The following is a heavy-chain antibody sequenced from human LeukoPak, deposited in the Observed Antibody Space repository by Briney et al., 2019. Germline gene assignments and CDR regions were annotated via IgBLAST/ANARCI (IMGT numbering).Heavy chain of an antibody. J-gene: IGHJ4*02. CDR3: ARNLGYCSSTSCYRGPYFDY. CDR2: IYYSGST. D-gene: IGHD2-2*01. V-gene: IGHV4-59*01. CDR1: GGSISSYY. Sequence: SETLSLTCTVSGGSISSYYWSWIRQPPGKGLEWIGYIYYSGSTNYNPSLKSRVTISVDTSKNQFSLKLSSVTAADTAVYYRARNLGYCSSTSCYRGPYFDYWGQGTLVTVSS.